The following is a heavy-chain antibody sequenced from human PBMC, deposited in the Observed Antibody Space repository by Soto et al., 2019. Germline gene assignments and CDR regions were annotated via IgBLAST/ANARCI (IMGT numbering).Heavy chain of an antibody. CDR3: AKGFGLGAHYGMDV. D-gene: IGHD3-10*01. J-gene: IGHJ6*02. Sequence: GGSLRLSCAASGFTFSSYALTWVRQAPGKGLEWVSAISGSGDSTYYADSVKGRFTISRDNSKNTLYLQVNGLRAEDTAVYYFAKGFGLGAHYGMDVWGQGTTVTVSS. V-gene: IGHV3-23*01. CDR2: ISGSGDST. CDR1: GFTFSSYA.